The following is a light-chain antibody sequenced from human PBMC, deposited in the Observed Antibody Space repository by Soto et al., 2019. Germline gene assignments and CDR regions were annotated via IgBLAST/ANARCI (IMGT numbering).Light chain of an antibody. CDR2: DVS. CDR3: SSYTSSSTGV. V-gene: IGLV2-14*01. Sequence: QSALTQPASVSGSPGQSITISCTGTSSDVGGYNYVSWYQQRPGKAPKLMIYDVSNRPSGVSNRFSGSKSGNTASLTISGLQAEDEAEYYCSSYTSSSTGVFGTGTKSPS. J-gene: IGLJ1*01. CDR1: SSDVGGYNY.